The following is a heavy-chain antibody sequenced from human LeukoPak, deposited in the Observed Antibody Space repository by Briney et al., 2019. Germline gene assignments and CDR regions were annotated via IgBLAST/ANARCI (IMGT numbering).Heavy chain of an antibody. V-gene: IGHV1-2*02. CDR1: GYTFTGYY. Sequence: ASVKLSCKASGYTFTGYYMHWVRQAPGQGLEWMGWINPNSGGTNYAQKFQGRVTMTRDTSIGTAYMELSRLRADDTAAYYCARGRVRAYVVPAAICDPWGQGTLVTVSS. J-gene: IGHJ5*02. D-gene: IGHD2-2*02. CDR2: INPNSGGT. CDR3: ARGRVRAYVVPAAICDP.